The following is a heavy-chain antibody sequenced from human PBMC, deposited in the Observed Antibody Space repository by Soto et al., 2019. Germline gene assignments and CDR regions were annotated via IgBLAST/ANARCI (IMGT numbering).Heavy chain of an antibody. Sequence: QVQLQQWGAGLLKPSETLSLTCAVYGGSFSGYYWSWIRQPPGKGLEWIGEINHSGSTNYNPSLKSRVTISVDTSKNQFSLKLSSVTAADTAVYYWARAVPPRITMVRGVTPRYYYYMDVWGKGTTVTVSS. D-gene: IGHD3-10*01. CDR3: ARAVPPRITMVRGVTPRYYYYMDV. CDR1: GGSFSGYY. CDR2: INHSGST. J-gene: IGHJ6*03. V-gene: IGHV4-34*01.